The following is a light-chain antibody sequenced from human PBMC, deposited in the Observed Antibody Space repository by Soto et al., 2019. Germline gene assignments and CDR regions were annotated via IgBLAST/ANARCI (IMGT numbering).Light chain of an antibody. CDR3: HQSFTTWLT. J-gene: IGKJ4*01. CDR1: QSIDTY. V-gene: IGKV1-39*01. CDR2: AAS. Sequence: DIQMTQSPSSLSASVGDRVTITCRASQSIDTYLNWYQQKPGKAPNLLIYAASNLQSGVPSRFSGSGFGTYFTLTISSLQPEDFATYSCHQSFTTWLTFGGGTKVEIK.